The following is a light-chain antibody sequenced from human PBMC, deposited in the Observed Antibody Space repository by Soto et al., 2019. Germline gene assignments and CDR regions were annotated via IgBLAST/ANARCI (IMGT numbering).Light chain of an antibody. CDR3: LQDYTYPRT. V-gene: IGKV1-6*01. CDR1: QAIRND. J-gene: IGKJ1*01. Sequence: AIQMTQSPSSLSASVGDRVTITCRASQAIRNDLDWYQQKPGKAPKLLIYGSSSLQSGVPSRFSGSGSDTDFTLTISSLQPEDFATYYCLQDYTYPRTFGQGTKVEIK. CDR2: GSS.